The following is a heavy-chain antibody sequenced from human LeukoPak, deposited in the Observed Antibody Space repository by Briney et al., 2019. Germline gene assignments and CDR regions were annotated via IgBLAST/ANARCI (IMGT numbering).Heavy chain of an antibody. CDR1: GFTFSSYG. D-gene: IGHD3-22*01. Sequence: PGGSLRLSCAASGFTFSSYGMHWVRQAPGKGLEWVAVIWYDGSNKYYADSVKGRFTISRDNSKNTLYLQMNSLRAEDTAVYYCARAHNYYDSSGYYLLDYWGQGTLVTVSS. CDR3: ARAHNYYDSSGYYLLDY. V-gene: IGHV3-33*01. J-gene: IGHJ4*02. CDR2: IWYDGSNK.